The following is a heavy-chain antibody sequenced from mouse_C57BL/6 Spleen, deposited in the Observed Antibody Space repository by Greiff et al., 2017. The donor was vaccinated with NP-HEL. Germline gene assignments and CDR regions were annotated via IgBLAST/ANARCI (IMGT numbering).Heavy chain of an antibody. CDR1: GYAFSSSW. CDR2: IYPGDGDT. J-gene: IGHJ4*01. V-gene: IGHV1-82*01. Sequence: VQLQQSGPELVKPGASVKISCKASGYAFSSSWMNWVKQRPGKGLEWIGRIYPGDGDTNYNGKFKGKATLTADKSSSTAYMQLSSLTSEDSAVYFCAGHWSYAMDYWGQGTSVTVSS. CDR3: AGHWSYAMDY.